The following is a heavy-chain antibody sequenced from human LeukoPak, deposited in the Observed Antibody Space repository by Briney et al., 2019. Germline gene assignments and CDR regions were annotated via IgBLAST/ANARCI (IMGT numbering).Heavy chain of an antibody. CDR2: MYYSGST. J-gene: IGHJ6*03. Sequence: SETLSLTCTLSGGAITNYYWSWIRQPPGKGLEWIGYMYYSGSTNYNPALKSRVTMSVDTSNNQISLKMTSLTAADTAVYYCARAPAGQPYYYMDVWGKGTTVTVSS. D-gene: IGHD2-2*01. V-gene: IGHV4-59*01. CDR1: GGAITNYY. CDR3: ARAPAGQPYYYMDV.